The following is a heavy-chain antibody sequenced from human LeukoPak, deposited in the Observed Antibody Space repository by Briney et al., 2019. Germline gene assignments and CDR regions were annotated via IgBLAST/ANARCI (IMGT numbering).Heavy chain of an antibody. CDR3: ARDLRRKSGSYGDY. D-gene: IGHD1-26*01. V-gene: IGHV1-18*01. Sequence: ASVKVSCKASGGTFSSYAISWVRQAPGQGLEWMGWISAYNGNTNYAQKLQGRVTMTTDTSTSTAYMELRSLRSDDTAVYYCARDLRRKSGSYGDYWGQGTLVTVSS. CDR2: ISAYNGNT. J-gene: IGHJ4*02. CDR1: GGTFSSYA.